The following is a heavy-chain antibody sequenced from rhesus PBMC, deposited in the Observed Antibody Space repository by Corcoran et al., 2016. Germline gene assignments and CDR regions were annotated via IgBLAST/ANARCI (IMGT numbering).Heavy chain of an antibody. CDR2: IFYSGNT. D-gene: IGHD6-31*01. V-gene: IGHV4-122*02. CDR3: ASLYSSGWYTNPDY. J-gene: IGHJ4*01. Sequence: QLQLQESGPGLVKPSETLSLTCAVSGYSISRGYGWSWLRQPPGKGLEWIGYIFYSGNTSYNPALKSRVISSRDTAKNQCYLTRSAVTAADTAVYYCASLYSSGWYTNPDYWGQGVLVTVSS. CDR1: GYSISRGYG.